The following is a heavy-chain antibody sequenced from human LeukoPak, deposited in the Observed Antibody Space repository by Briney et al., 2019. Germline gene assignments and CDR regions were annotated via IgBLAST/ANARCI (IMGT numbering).Heavy chain of an antibody. CDR1: GFTFSSYW. J-gene: IGHJ6*02. Sequence: PGGSLRLSCAASGFTFSSYWMSWVRQAPGKGLEWVANIKQDGSEKYYVHSVKGRFTISRDNAKNSLYLQMNSLRAEDTAVYYCARDPRYQLLDYYYYYGMDVWGQGTTVTVSS. CDR2: IKQDGSEK. D-gene: IGHD2-2*01. CDR3: ARDPRYQLLDYYYYYGMDV. V-gene: IGHV3-7*01.